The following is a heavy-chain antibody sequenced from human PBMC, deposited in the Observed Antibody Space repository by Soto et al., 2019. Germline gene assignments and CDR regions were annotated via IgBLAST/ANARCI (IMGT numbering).Heavy chain of an antibody. CDR2: IIPIFGTA. V-gene: IGHV1-69*01. Sequence: QVQLVQSGAEVKKPGSSVKVSCKASGGTFSSYAISWVRQAPGQGLEWMGGIIPIFGTANYAQKFQGRVTITADESTSTAYMELSSLRSEDTAVYYCASDDRDAVYAIDSGMDVWGQGTTVTVSS. D-gene: IGHD2-8*01. CDR1: GGTFSSYA. J-gene: IGHJ6*02. CDR3: ASDDRDAVYAIDSGMDV.